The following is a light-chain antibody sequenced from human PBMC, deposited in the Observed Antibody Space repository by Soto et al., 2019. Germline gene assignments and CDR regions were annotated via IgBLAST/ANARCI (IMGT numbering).Light chain of an antibody. Sequence: DIVMTQSPDSLAVSLGERATISCKSSQTISYTSINKTYLAWYQQRPGQPPKLLIYWASIRGSGVPDRLSGSGFGTDFTLTISSLQTEDVAVYYCQQYFSYPLTFGGGTKVHIK. V-gene: IGKV4-1*01. CDR1: QTISYTSINKTY. CDR3: QQYFSYPLT. CDR2: WAS. J-gene: IGKJ4*01.